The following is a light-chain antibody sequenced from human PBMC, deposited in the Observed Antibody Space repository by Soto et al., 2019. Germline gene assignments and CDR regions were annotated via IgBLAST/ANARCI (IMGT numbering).Light chain of an antibody. CDR2: DVS. J-gene: IGLJ2*01. CDR3: SSYTTTSTVV. Sequence: QSALTQPASVSGSPGQTVTISCTGTSSDIGVYNYVSWYQQHPGKAPKLMIYDVSNRPSGVSNRFSGSNSGNTAFLTIAVLQDEDEADYYCSSYTTTSTVVFGGGTKLTVL. V-gene: IGLV2-14*01. CDR1: SSDIGVYNY.